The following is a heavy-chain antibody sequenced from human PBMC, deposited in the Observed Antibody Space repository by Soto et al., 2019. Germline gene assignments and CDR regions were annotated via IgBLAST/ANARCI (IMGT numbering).Heavy chain of an antibody. J-gene: IGHJ6*02. Sequence: QVQLVESGGGVVQPGRSLRLSCAASGFTFSSYAMHWVRQAPGKGLEWVAVISYDGSNKYYADSVKGRFTISRDNSKNTLYLQMNSRRAEDTAVFYWGRPDIGVGVAANGMAVWGQGTTVTVSS. V-gene: IGHV3-30-3*01. CDR1: GFTFSSYA. CDR3: GRPDIGVGVAANGMAV. D-gene: IGHD2-15*01. CDR2: ISYDGSNK.